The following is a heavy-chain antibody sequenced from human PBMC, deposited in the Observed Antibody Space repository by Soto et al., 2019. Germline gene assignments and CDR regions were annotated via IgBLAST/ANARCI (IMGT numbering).Heavy chain of an antibody. V-gene: IGHV1-8*01. CDR1: GYTFTSYD. D-gene: IGHD6-13*01. CDR3: ARDPDCISSSCHKEGLAAAGTGLFLGY. J-gene: IGHJ4*02. Sequence: ASVKVSCKASGYTFTSYDINWVRQATGQGLEWMGWMNPNSGNTGYAQKFQGRVTMTRNTSISTAYMELSSLRSEDTAVYYCARDPDCISSSCHKEGLAAAGTGLFLGYWGQGTLVTVSS. CDR2: MNPNSGNT.